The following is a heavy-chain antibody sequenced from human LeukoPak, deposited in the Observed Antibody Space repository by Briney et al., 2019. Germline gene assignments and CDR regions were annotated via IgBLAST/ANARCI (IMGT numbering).Heavy chain of an antibody. J-gene: IGHJ4*02. CDR3: ARDGGYSGYDKGFY. Sequence: SVKVSCKASGGTFSSYAISWVRQAPGQGLEWMGRIIPIFGTANYAQKFQGGVTITTDESTSTAYMELSSLRSEDTAVYYCARDGGYSGYDKGFYWGQGTLVTVSS. CDR2: IIPIFGTA. V-gene: IGHV1-69*05. CDR1: GGTFSSYA. D-gene: IGHD5-12*01.